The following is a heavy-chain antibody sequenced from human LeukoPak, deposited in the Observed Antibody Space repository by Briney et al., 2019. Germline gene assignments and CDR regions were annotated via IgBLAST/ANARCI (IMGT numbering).Heavy chain of an antibody. Sequence: GGSLRLSCAASGFTFSSYTMNWVRQAPGMGLESGSSISDSSYYIYYADSVRGRFTVSRDNAKNSLYLQMNGLRAEDTAVYYCARRKDVVVVPGTMGYYLDVWGKGTTVTVSS. CDR2: ISDSSYYI. D-gene: IGHD2-2*01. CDR3: ARRKDVVVVPGTMGYYLDV. CDR1: GFTFSSYT. J-gene: IGHJ6*03. V-gene: IGHV3-21*04.